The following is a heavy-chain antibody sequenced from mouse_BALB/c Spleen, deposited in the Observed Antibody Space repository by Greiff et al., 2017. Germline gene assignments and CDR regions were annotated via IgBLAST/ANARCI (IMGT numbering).Heavy chain of an antibody. CDR1: GYSFTSDYV. CDR3: ARSHYYKGAY. J-gene: IGHJ3*01. CDR2: ISYSGST. V-gene: IGHV3-2*02. Sequence: VQLQQSGPGLVKPSQSLSLTCTVTGYSFTSDYVWNWIRQFPGNKLGWMGYISYSGSTSYNPSLKSRISITRDTSKNQFCLQLNSVTTEDTATYYCARSHYYKGAYWGQGTLVTVSA. D-gene: IGHD1-2*01.